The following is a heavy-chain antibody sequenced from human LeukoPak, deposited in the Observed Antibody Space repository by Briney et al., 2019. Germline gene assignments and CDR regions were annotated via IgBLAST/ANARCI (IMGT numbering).Heavy chain of an antibody. Sequence: GASVKVSCKASGYTFTSYGISWVRQAPGQGLEWMGWISAYNGNTNYAQKLQGRVTMTTDTSTSTAYMELRSLRSDDTAVYYCARGVVGYSSGWYRRCWFDSWGQGTLVTVSS. CDR2: ISAYNGNT. V-gene: IGHV1-18*01. D-gene: IGHD6-19*01. CDR1: GYTFTSYG. CDR3: ARGVVGYSSGWYRRCWFDS. J-gene: IGHJ5*01.